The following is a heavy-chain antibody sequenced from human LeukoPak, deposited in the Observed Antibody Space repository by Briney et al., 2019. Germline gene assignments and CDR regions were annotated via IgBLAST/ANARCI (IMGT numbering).Heavy chain of an antibody. D-gene: IGHD6-13*01. CDR3: ARAGYSSSYYYYYMDV. Sequence: GESLKISCKGSGYSFTSYWIGWVRQMRGKRLEWMGIIYPGDSDTRYSPSFQGQVTISADKSTSTAYLQWSSLKASDTAMYYCARAGYSSSYYYYYMDVWGKGTTVTVSS. CDR1: GYSFTSYW. V-gene: IGHV5-51*01. CDR2: IYPGDSDT. J-gene: IGHJ6*03.